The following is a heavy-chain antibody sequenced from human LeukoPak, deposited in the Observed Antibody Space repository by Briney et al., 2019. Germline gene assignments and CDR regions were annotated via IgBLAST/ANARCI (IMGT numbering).Heavy chain of an antibody. CDR3: ARDLSGISSATDAFDM. V-gene: IGHV1-2*06. CDR2: INPNSGGT. D-gene: IGHD1-14*01. Sequence: ASVKVSCKASGYTFTAYYIHWVRQAPGQGLEWMGRINPNSGGTDSAQRFQGRVTMTRDTSMNTAYMELSRLGSDDTAVYYCARDLSGISSATDAFDMWGQGTMVTVSS. CDR1: GYTFTAYY. J-gene: IGHJ3*02.